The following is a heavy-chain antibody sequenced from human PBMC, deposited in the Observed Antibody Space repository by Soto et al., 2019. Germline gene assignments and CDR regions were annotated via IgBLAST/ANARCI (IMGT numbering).Heavy chain of an antibody. Sequence: QITLKESGPTLVKPTQTLTLTCTCSGFSLSTDGVGVCWIRQPPGKALEWLTLIYWDDDQRYSPSLKTRLTITKDTSKNQVVLTMTNMDPVDTATYYCAHAYGGTSWPNDAFDVWGQGTVVTVSS. CDR1: GFSLSTDGVG. J-gene: IGHJ3*01. V-gene: IGHV2-5*02. CDR3: AHAYGGTSWPNDAFDV. D-gene: IGHD2-2*01. CDR2: IYWDDDQ.